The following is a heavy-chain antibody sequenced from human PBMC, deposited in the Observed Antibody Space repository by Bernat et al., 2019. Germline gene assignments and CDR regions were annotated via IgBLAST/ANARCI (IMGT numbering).Heavy chain of an antibody. D-gene: IGHD4-17*01. Sequence: EVQLVESGGGLVQPGGSLKLSCAASGFTFSGSAMHWVRQASGKGLEWVGRIRSKANTYATAYGASVKGRFTISRDDSKNTAYLQMNSLRAEDTAVYYCAKVLGHDYGVTNWYFDLWGRGTLVTVSS. J-gene: IGHJ2*01. V-gene: IGHV3-73*01. CDR3: AKVLGHDYGVTNWYFDL. CDR1: GFTFSGSA. CDR2: IRSKANTYAT.